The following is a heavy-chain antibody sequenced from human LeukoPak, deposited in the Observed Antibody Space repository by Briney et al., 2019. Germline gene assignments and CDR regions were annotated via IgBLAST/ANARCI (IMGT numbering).Heavy chain of an antibody. CDR2: ISSSGSTI. D-gene: IGHD3-3*01. CDR1: GFTFSSYE. V-gene: IGHV3-48*03. J-gene: IGHJ4*02. CDR3: ARTNYDFWSGYYTALDY. Sequence: PGGSLRLSCAASGFTFSSYEMNWARQAPGKGLEWVSYISSSGSTIYYADSVKGRFTISRDNAKNSLYLQMNSLSAEDTAVYYCARTNYDFWSGYYTALDYWGQGTLVTVSS.